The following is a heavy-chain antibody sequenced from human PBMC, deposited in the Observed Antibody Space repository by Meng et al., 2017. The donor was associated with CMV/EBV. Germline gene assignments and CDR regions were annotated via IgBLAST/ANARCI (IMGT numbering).Heavy chain of an antibody. CDR2: IIPIFGTA. CDR1: GGTFSSYA. D-gene: IGHD2-21*01. CDR3: ARRAGSNENLYCGGDCYFYYYYGMDV. Sequence: SVKVSCKASGGTFSSYAISWVRQAPAQGLEWMGGIIPIFGTANYAQKFQGRVTITTDESTSTAYMELSSLRSEDTAVYYCARRAGSNENLYCGGDCYFYYYYGMDVWGQGTTVTVSS. V-gene: IGHV1-69*05. J-gene: IGHJ6*02.